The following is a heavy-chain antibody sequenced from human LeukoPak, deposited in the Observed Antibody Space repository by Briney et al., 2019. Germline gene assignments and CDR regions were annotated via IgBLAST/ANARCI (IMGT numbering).Heavy chain of an antibody. V-gene: IGHV4-39*07. D-gene: IGHD5-18*01. CDR3: ARISYGGDYYFDY. CDR2: IYYSGST. CDR1: GGSISSSSYY. J-gene: IGHJ4*02. Sequence: SETLSLTCTVSGGSISSSSYYWGWIRQPPGKGLEWIGSIYYSGSTYYNPSLKSRVTISVDTSKNQFSLKLSSVTAADTAVYYCARISYGGDYYFDYWGQGTLVTVSS.